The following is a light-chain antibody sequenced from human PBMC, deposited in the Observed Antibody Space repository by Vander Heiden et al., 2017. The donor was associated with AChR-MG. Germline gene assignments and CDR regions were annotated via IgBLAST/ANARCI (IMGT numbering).Light chain of an antibody. CDR3: MQGIQLSRFT. J-gene: IGKJ3*01. CDR1: ERLLRSDGKTH. V-gene: IGKV2-29*02. Sequence: IVLTQTPLSLSVTPGQPAAISCKSSERLLRSDGKTHLYWYVQKPGQSPQLLIYEVSSRFSGVPDRFSGSGSGTDFTLKIGRVEAEDVGVYYCMQGIQLSRFTFGPGTKVEIK. CDR2: EVS.